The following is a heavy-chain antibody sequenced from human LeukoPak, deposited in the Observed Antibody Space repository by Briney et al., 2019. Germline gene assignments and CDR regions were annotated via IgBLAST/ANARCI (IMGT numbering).Heavy chain of an antibody. Sequence: ASVKVSCKASGYTFTGYYMHWVRQAPGKGLEWMGGFDPEDGETIYAQKFQGRVTMTEDTSTDTAYMELRSLRSEDTAVYYCATETQSGYDSYYYYGMDVWGQGTTVTVSS. CDR2: FDPEDGET. J-gene: IGHJ6*02. CDR1: GYTFTGYY. CDR3: ATETQSGYDSYYYYGMDV. V-gene: IGHV1-24*01. D-gene: IGHD5-12*01.